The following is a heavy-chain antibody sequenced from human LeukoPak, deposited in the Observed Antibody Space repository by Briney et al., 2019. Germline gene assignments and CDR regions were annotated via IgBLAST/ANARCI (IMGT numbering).Heavy chain of an antibody. V-gene: IGHV3-48*03. CDR1: GFTFSEFE. D-gene: IGHD3-22*01. CDR3: GKASSGYYSAILD. Sequence: GGSLRLSCAVSGFTFSEFEMNWVRQAPGKGPEWISYIGGSGSPTYYADSVKGRFTISRDNAKNSLYLQMNSLREEDTALYYCGKASSGYYSAILDWGQGTLVTVSS. CDR2: IGGSGSPT. J-gene: IGHJ4*02.